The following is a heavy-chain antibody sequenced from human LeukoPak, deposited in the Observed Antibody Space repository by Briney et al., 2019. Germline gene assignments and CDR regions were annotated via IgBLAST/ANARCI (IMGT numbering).Heavy chain of an antibody. CDR2: INPYNGDT. Sequence: GASVKVSCKASGYTFTSHGISWVRQAPGQGLEWMGWINPYNGDTKYAQNVQGRVTMSTDTSTSTVYLEFRSLRSDDTAVYYCVGEDCSSPNCYLEDYWGQGTLVTVSS. V-gene: IGHV1-18*01. J-gene: IGHJ4*02. D-gene: IGHD2-2*01. CDR3: VGEDCSSPNCYLEDY. CDR1: GYTFTSHG.